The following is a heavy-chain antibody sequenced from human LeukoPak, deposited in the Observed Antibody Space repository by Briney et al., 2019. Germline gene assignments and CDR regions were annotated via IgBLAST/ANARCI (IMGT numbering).Heavy chain of an antibody. CDR3: ARVVGGKYCSSTSCHSNWFDP. CDR2: IYYSGST. Sequence: PSETLSLTCTVSGGSISSYYWSWIRQPPGKGLEWIGYIYYSGSTNYNPSLKSRVTISVDTSKNQFSLKLSSVTAADTAVYYCARVVGGKYCSSTSCHSNWFDPWGQGTLVTVSS. J-gene: IGHJ5*02. V-gene: IGHV4-59*01. CDR1: GGSISSYY. D-gene: IGHD2-2*01.